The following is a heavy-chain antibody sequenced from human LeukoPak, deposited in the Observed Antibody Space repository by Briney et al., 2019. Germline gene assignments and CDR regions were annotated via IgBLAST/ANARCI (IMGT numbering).Heavy chain of an antibody. D-gene: IGHD6-19*01. V-gene: IGHV1-46*01. CDR3: ARDGGRYGNSDY. Sequence: AIINPSNTTTYYAQKFQGRVTVTRDTSTSTVYMEMSSLRSEDTAVYYCARDGGRYGNSDYWGQGTLVTVSS. CDR2: INPSNTTT. J-gene: IGHJ4*02.